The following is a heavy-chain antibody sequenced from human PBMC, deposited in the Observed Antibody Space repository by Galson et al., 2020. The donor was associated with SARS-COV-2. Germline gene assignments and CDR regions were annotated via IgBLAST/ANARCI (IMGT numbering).Heavy chain of an antibody. J-gene: IGHJ2*01. CDR1: GLSISTTNY. V-gene: IGHV4-38-2*01. D-gene: IGHD3-16*01. CDR3: ASQGFTMKYLLTVPGWFFDL. CDR2: VYPSGST. Sequence: SETLSLTCAVSGLSISTTNYWCCIRQAPGKGLEWIGSVYPSGSTYYNPSLKSRVTISLDTSKNQSSLRLTSVTAADTALYYCASQGFTMKYLLTVPGWFFDLWGRGTLVTVSS.